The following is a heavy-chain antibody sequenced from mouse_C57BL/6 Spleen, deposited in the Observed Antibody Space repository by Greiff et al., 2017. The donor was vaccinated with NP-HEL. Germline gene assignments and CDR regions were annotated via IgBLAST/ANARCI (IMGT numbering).Heavy chain of an antibody. D-gene: IGHD2-3*01. V-gene: IGHV3-6*01. J-gene: IGHJ3*01. Sequence: DVQLQESGPGLVKPSQSLSLTCSVTGYSITSGYYWNWIRQFPGNKLEWMGYISYDGSNNYNPSLKNRISITRDTSKNQFFLKLNSVTTEDTATYYCASGDGYYGAYWGQGTLVTVSA. CDR2: ISYDGSN. CDR3: ASGDGYYGAY. CDR1: GYSITSGYY.